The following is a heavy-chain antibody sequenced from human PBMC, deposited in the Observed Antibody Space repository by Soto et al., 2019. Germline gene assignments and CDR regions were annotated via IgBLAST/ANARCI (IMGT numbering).Heavy chain of an antibody. Sequence: EVQLLESGGGLVQPGGSRRLSCAASGFNFKTYAMSWVRQAPGRGLEWVSAISSSGSRTYYADSVKGRFTISRDNSKNALFLEMNSLRAEDTALYYCAIERREVVSGTGDSWGRGTLVTVSS. V-gene: IGHV3-23*01. CDR2: ISSSGSRT. J-gene: IGHJ4*02. D-gene: IGHD6-19*01. CDR3: AIERREVVSGTGDS. CDR1: GFNFKTYA.